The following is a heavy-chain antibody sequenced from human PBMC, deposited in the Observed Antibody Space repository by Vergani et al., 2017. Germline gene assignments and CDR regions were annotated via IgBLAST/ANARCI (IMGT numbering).Heavy chain of an antibody. V-gene: IGHV3-23*01. J-gene: IGHJ5*02. CDR2: ISGSGGST. CDR1: GFTFSSYA. Sequence: EVQLLESGGGLVQPGGSLRLSCAASGFTFSSYAMSWVRQAPGKGLEWVSAISGSGGSTYYADSVKGRFTISRDNSKNTLYLQMNSLRAEDTAVYYCARDAKQEWLRLLGGGWFDPWGQGTLVTVSS. CDR3: ARDAKQEWLRLLGGGWFDP. D-gene: IGHD5-12*01.